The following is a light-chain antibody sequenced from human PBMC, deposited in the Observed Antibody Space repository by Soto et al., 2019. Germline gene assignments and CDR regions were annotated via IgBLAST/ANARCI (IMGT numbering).Light chain of an antibody. CDR3: QQYDKWFSIT. Sequence: VMTQSPAILSVSPGERATLSCRASQSVSTNVAWYQQIPGQTPRLLIYGASTRATGIPVRFSGSGSGTEFTLTISSLQSEDFAVYYCQQYDKWFSITFGQGTRLEIK. CDR1: QSVSTN. V-gene: IGKV3-15*01. J-gene: IGKJ5*01. CDR2: GAS.